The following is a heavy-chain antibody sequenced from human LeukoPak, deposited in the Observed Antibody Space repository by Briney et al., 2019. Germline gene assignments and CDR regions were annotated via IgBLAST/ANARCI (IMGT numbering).Heavy chain of an antibody. J-gene: IGHJ4*02. CDR2: ISTSSNTI. D-gene: IGHD2-2*01. Sequence: GGSLRLSCAASGFTFSFYSMNWVRQAPGKGLEWVSYISTSSNTIYYADSVKGRFTVSRDNAKNSLYLQMNSLSAEDTAVYYCAPGYCTSSSCYHYFDYWGQGTLVTVSS. CDR3: APGYCTSSSCYHYFDY. V-gene: IGHV3-48*01. CDR1: GFTFSFYS.